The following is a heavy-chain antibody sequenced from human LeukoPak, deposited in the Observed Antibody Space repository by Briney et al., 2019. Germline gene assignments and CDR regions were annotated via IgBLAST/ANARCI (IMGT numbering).Heavy chain of an antibody. V-gene: IGHV1-69*04. D-gene: IGHD3-9*01. Sequence: ASVKVSCKASGGTFSSYAISWVRQAPGQGLEWMGRIIPILGIANYAQKFQGRVTITADKSTSTAYMELSSLRSEDTAVYYCAVLRYFDWLPYNWFDPWGQGTLVTVSS. J-gene: IGHJ5*02. CDR3: AVLRYFDWLPYNWFDP. CDR2: IIPILGIA. CDR1: GGTFSSYA.